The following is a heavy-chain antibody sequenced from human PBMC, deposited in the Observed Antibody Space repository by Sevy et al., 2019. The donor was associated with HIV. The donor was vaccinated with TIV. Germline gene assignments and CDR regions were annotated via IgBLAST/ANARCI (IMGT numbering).Heavy chain of an antibody. CDR1: GFTFSDHY. D-gene: IGHD6-13*01. Sequence: GGSLRLSCAASGFTFSDHYMEWVRQAPGKGLEWVGRTRDKADSYTTEYAASVKGRFTISRDDSKNSLYLQMNSLKAEDTAVYYCATHAGIAAAGRVFDYWGQGSLVTVSS. CDR3: ATHAGIAAAGRVFDY. CDR2: TRDKADSYTT. V-gene: IGHV3-72*01. J-gene: IGHJ4*02.